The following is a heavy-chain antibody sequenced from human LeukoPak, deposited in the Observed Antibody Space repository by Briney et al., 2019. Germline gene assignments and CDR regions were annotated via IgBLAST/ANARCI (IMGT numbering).Heavy chain of an antibody. V-gene: IGHV1-2*02. CDR1: GYTFTCYH. CDR3: ARVQGYCTDGRCLF. D-gene: IGHD2-8*01. Sequence: GASVKVSCKASGYTFTCYHIHWVRQAPGQGLEWMGWINPNNGDTKYAQKFNGRVTMTRDTSISTAYMEMSRLRSDDTAVYYCARVQGYCTDGRCLFWGQGTLVTVSS. CDR2: INPNNGDT. J-gene: IGHJ4*02.